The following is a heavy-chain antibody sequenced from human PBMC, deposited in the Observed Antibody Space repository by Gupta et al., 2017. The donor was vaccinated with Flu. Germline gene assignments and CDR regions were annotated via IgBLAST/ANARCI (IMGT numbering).Heavy chain of an antibody. Sequence: QAPGKGLEWVSGISWNSGSIGYADSVKGRFTISRDNAKNSLYLQMNSLRAEDTALYYCAKSLKKGWNYDFDYWGQGTLVTVSS. J-gene: IGHJ4*02. V-gene: IGHV3-9*01. CDR3: AKSLKKGWNYDFDY. CDR2: ISWNSGSI. D-gene: IGHD1-7*01.